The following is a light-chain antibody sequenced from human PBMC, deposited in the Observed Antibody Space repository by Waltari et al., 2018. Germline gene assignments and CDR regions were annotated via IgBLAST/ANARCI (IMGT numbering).Light chain of an antibody. J-gene: IGKJ2*01. CDR1: QMISSY. CDR2: AAS. V-gene: IGKV1-39*01. CDR3: QQSYSTPYT. Sequence: DIQMTQSPSSLSASVGDRVTITCRASQMISSYLNWYQQKPGKAPKLLIYAASSLQSGVPSRFRDSGSGTDFTLTISSRQPEDFATYYCQQSYSTPYTFGQGTKLEIK.